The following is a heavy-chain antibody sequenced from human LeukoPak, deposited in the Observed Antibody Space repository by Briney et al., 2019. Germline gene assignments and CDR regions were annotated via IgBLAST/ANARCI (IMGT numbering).Heavy chain of an antibody. CDR3: AKDPDCTSGVCYTFFDY. J-gene: IGHJ4*02. V-gene: IGHV3-48*01. CDR1: GFTFSSYS. Sequence: GGSLRLSCAASGFTFSSYSMNWVRQAPGKGLEWVSYISSSSSTIYYADSVKGRFTISRDNAKNTLYLQMNSLRAEDTAVYYCAKDPDCTSGVCYTFFDYWGQGTLVTVSS. CDR2: ISSSSSTI. D-gene: IGHD2-8*01.